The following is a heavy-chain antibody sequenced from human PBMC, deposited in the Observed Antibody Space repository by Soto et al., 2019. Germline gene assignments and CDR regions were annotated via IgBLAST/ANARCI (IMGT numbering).Heavy chain of an antibody. CDR2: ISAYNGNT. D-gene: IGHD3-22*01. V-gene: IGHV1-18*01. Sequence: EWMGWISAYNGNTNYAQKLQGRVTMTTDTSTSTAYMELRSLRSDDTAVYYCARRYSYYYDSSGYYSRYNWFDPWGQGTLVTVSS. CDR3: ARRYSYYYDSSGYYSRYNWFDP. J-gene: IGHJ5*02.